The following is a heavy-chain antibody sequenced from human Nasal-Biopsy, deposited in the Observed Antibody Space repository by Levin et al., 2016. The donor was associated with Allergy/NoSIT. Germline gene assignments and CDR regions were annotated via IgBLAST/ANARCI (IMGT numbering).Heavy chain of an antibody. Sequence: ASVKVSCKASGYTFTDYYMHWVRQAPGQGLEWMGIINPSGGSTNYAQKFQGRVTMTRDTSTSTVYMDLSSLRSEDTAVYYCARIRGGYWYFDLWGRGTLVTVSS. D-gene: IGHD2-15*01. CDR3: ARIRGGYWYFDL. CDR2: INPSGGST. CDR1: GYTFTDYY. J-gene: IGHJ2*01. V-gene: IGHV1-46*01.